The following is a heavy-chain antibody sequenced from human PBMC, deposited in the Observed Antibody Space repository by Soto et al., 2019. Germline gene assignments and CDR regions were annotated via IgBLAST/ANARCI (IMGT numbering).Heavy chain of an antibody. D-gene: IGHD3-16*01. J-gene: IGHJ6*02. Sequence: QVQLVQSGAEVKKPGSSVKVSCKASGGTFSSHAISWVRQAPGQGLEWMGGIIPFFKATNYAQKLQGRVTSTADESTSPAYMDLYSLSSEYTAVYYCARDVPLNYYDGTFSYYALDVWGQGTTVTVS. CDR2: IIPFFKAT. CDR3: ARDVPLNYYDGTFSYYALDV. CDR1: GGTFSSHA. V-gene: IGHV1-69*01.